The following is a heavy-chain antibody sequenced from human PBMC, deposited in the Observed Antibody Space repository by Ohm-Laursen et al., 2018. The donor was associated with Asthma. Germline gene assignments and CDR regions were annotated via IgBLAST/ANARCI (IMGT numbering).Heavy chain of an antibody. CDR2: IWYDGSNK. CDR3: ARRDFPVGDLNAVLDP. CDR1: GFTFRSYA. D-gene: IGHD3/OR15-3a*01. V-gene: IGHV3-30*04. Sequence: SLRLSCAASGFTFRSYAMHWVRQAPGKGLEWVAVIWYDGSNKYYADSVKGRFTISRDNSKNTLYMQMNSLRPEDTAVYYCARRDFPVGDLNAVLDPGGQGTMVTVSS. J-gene: IGHJ3*01.